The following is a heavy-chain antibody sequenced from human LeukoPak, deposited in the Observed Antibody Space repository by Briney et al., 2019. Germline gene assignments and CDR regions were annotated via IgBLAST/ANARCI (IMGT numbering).Heavy chain of an antibody. Sequence: GGSLRLSCAASGFTFSSYAMSWVRQAPGKGLEWVSAISGSGGSTYYADSVKGRFTISRDNSKNTLYLQMNSLRAEDTAVYYCAKDYLDYYGSGSYYNDDYWGQGTLVTVSS. V-gene: IGHV3-23*01. CDR1: GFTFSSYA. CDR2: ISGSGGST. D-gene: IGHD3-10*01. CDR3: AKDYLDYYGSGSYYNDDY. J-gene: IGHJ4*02.